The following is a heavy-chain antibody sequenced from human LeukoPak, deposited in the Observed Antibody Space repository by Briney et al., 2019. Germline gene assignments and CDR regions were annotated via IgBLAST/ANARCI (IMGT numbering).Heavy chain of an antibody. CDR2: ISSSSSYV. Sequence: GGSLRLSCAASGFTFSSYSMNWVRQAPGQGLEWVSSISSSSSYVYYADSLKGRFTISRDNAENSLYLQMNSLRAEDTAAYYCARDIGSSSGSFDYWGQGTLVTVSS. CDR3: ARDIGSSSGSFDY. J-gene: IGHJ4*02. V-gene: IGHV3-21*01. D-gene: IGHD6-6*01. CDR1: GFTFSSYS.